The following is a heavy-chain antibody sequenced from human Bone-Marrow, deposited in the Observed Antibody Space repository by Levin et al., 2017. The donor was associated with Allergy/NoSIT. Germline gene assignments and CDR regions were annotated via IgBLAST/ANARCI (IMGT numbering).Heavy chain of an antibody. CDR2: ISYDGSKR. CDR3: ATSRKSECGRYGGQFYCAMDV. D-gene: IGHD4-23*01. CDR1: AYAFRTYA. J-gene: IGHJ6*02. Sequence: GESLKISCAASAYAFRTYAIHWVRQAPGKGLDWVAVISYDGSKRYYAESVEGRFTMSRDNSKNTLYLQMYSLRAEDTAVYYCATSRKSECGRYGGQFYCAMDVWGQGTTVTVSS. V-gene: IGHV3-30*04.